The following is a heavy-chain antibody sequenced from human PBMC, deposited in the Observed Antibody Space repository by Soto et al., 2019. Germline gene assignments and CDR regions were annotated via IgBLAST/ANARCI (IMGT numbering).Heavy chain of an antibody. Sequence: SLRLSWAASGFTFSGSAMHRVRRASGKGLEWVGRIRSKANNYATAYAASVKGRFTISRDDSKNTAYLQMNSLKAEDTAVYYCTANDHDDHTNFDQWGQGTLVTVS. J-gene: IGHJ4*02. V-gene: IGHV3-73*01. D-gene: IGHD3-16*01. CDR1: GFTFSGSA. CDR2: IRSKANNYAT. CDR3: TANDHDDHTNFDQ.